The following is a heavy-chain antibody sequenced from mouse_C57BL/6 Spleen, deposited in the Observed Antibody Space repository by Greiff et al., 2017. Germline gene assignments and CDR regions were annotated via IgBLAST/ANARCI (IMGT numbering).Heavy chain of an antibody. Sequence: VQLQQPGAELVKPGASVKMSCKASGYTFTSYWITWVKQRPGQGLEWIGDIYPGSGSTNYNEKFKSKATLTVDTSSSTAYMQLSSLTSEDSVVYYCARKGRRDYAMDYWGQGTSVTVSS. CDR1: GYTFTSYW. CDR2: IYPGSGST. J-gene: IGHJ4*01. CDR3: ARKGRRDYAMDY. V-gene: IGHV1-55*01.